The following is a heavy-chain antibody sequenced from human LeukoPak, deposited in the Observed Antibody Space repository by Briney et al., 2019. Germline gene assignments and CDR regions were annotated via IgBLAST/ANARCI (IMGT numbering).Heavy chain of an antibody. CDR3: ARRAVAGFVDY. Sequence: GGSLRLSCAASGFTFSSYAMSWVRHTPGKGLVWVSRIKGDGSSTSYADSVKGRFTISRDNAKNTLYLQMNSLRAEDTAVYYCARRAVAGFVDYWGQGTLVTVSS. V-gene: IGHV3-74*01. D-gene: IGHD6-19*01. CDR2: IKGDGSST. CDR1: GFTFSSYA. J-gene: IGHJ4*02.